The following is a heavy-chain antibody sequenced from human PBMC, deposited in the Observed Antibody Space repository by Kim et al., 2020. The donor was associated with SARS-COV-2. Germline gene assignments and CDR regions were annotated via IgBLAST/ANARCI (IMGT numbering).Heavy chain of an antibody. J-gene: IGHJ4*02. CDR3: ARGPVLRYFDWEVRVHFDY. V-gene: IGHV4-31*03. CDR2: IYYSGST. Sequence: SETLSLTCTVSGGSISSGGYYWSWIRQHPGKGLEWIGYIYYSGSTYYNPSLKSRVTISVDTSKNQFSLKLSSVTAADTAVYYCARGPVLRYFDWEVRVHFDYWGQGTLVTVSS. D-gene: IGHD3-9*01. CDR1: GGSISSGGYY.